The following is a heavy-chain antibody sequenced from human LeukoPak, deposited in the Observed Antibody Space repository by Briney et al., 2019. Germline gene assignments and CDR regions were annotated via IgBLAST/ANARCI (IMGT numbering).Heavy chain of an antibody. D-gene: IGHD6-13*01. CDR3: AKGAAAVSNYYYYMDV. J-gene: IGHJ6*03. Sequence: PGGSLRLSCAASGFTFGSYGMHWVRQAPGKGLEWVAFIRYDGSNKYYADSVKGRFTISRDNSKNTLYLQMNSLRAEDTAVYYCAKGAAAVSNYYYYMDVWGKGTTVPVSS. CDR1: GFTFGSYG. CDR2: IRYDGSNK. V-gene: IGHV3-30*02.